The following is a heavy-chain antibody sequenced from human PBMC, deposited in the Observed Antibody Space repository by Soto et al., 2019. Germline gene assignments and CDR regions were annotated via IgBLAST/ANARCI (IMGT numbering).Heavy chain of an antibody. J-gene: IGHJ5*02. Sequence: AASVKVSCKASGYTSTSYYMHWVRQAPGQGLEWMGIINPSGGSTSYAQKFQGRVTITRDTSASTAYMELSSLRSEDTAVYYCAPQGGASGWFDPWGQGTLVTVS. D-gene: IGHD3-16*01. CDR3: APQGGASGWFDP. V-gene: IGHV1-46*01. CDR1: GYTSTSYY. CDR2: INPSGGST.